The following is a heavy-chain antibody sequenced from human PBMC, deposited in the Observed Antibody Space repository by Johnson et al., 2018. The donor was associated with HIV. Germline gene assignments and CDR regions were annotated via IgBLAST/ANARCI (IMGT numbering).Heavy chain of an antibody. CDR3: VYDSSGYYAFDM. CDR2: IYSGGST. CDR1: GFTVRSNY. D-gene: IGHD3-22*01. J-gene: IGHJ3*02. V-gene: IGHV3-66*03. Sequence: EQLVESGGGLIQPGGSLRLSCAASGFTVRSNYMSWVRQAPGRGLEWVSVIYSGGSTYYADSVKGRFTISRDNSKNTLSLQMNSLRAEDTAVYYCVYDSSGYYAFDMWGQGTMVTVSS.